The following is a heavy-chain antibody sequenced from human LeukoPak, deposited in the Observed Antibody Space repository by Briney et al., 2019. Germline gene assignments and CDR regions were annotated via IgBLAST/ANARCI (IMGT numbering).Heavy chain of an antibody. V-gene: IGHV4-34*01. Sequence: SETLSLTCAVYGGSFSGYYWSWIRQPPGKGLEWTGEINHSGSTNYNPSLKSRVTISVDTSKNQFSLKLSSVTAADTAVYYCARSGYGGNRPEAYWGQGTLVTVSS. CDR2: INHSGST. CDR1: GGSFSGYY. J-gene: IGHJ4*02. CDR3: ARSGYGGNRPEAY. D-gene: IGHD4-23*01.